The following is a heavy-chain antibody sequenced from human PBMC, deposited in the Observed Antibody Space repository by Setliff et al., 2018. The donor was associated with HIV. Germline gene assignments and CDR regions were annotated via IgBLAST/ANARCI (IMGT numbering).Heavy chain of an antibody. D-gene: IGHD3-10*01. CDR1: GYTFTSHT. CDR3: ASLFRSRGGYQYYMDV. Sequence: ASVKVSCKASGYTFTSHTIHWVRQAPVQGLEWMGWINTANGNTKKFQGRVTMTRDTSTSTVYMELISLRSEDTAVYYCASLFRSRGGYQYYMDVWGTGTTVTVSS. CDR2: INTANGNT. J-gene: IGHJ6*03. V-gene: IGHV1-3*04.